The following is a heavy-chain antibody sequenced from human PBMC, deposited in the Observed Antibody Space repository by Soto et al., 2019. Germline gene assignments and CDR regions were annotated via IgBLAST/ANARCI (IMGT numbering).Heavy chain of an antibody. CDR3: AGEPKGGPAAGAIEI. V-gene: IGHV4-30-4*01. Sequence: PSETLSLTCTVSGGSISSGDYYWTWIRQPPGKGLEWIGFIFYTGSPNYNPSLKSRVAISVDTSKNQFSLNLTSVTAADTAVYFCAGEPKGGPAAGAIEIWGQGTMVTVSS. CDR2: IFYTGSP. D-gene: IGHD6-25*01. J-gene: IGHJ3*02. CDR1: GGSISSGDYY.